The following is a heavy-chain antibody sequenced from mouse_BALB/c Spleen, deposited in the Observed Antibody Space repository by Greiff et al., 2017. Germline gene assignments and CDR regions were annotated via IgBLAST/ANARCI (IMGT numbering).Heavy chain of an antibody. CDR1: GFNIKDTY. CDR3: ARFWYFDV. CDR2: IDPANGNT. V-gene: IGHV14-3*02. J-gene: IGHJ1*01. Sequence: EVQLQQSGAELVKPGASVKLSCTASGFNIKDTYMHWVKQRPEQGLEWIGRIDPANGNTKYDPKFQGKATITADTSSNTAYLQLSSLTSEDTAVYYWARFWYFDVGGAGTTVTVSS.